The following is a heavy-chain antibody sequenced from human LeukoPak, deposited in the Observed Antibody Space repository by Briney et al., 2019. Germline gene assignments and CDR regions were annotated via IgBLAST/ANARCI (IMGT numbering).Heavy chain of an antibody. CDR3: ANLGWEYYDILTGARFNY. Sequence: PGGSLRLSCAASGFTFSSYAMSWVRQAPGKGLEWVSAISGSGGSTYYADSVKGRFTISRDNSKNTLYLQMNSLRAEDTAVYYCANLGWEYYDILTGARFNYRGQGTLVTVSS. V-gene: IGHV3-23*01. J-gene: IGHJ4*02. CDR2: ISGSGGST. D-gene: IGHD3-9*01. CDR1: GFTFSSYA.